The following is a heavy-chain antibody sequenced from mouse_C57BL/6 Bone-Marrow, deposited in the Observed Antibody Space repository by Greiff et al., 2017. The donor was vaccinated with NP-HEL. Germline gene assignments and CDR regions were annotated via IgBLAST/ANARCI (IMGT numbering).Heavy chain of an antibody. V-gene: IGHV5-17*01. CDR3: ARRYRGLYYYAMDY. D-gene: IGHD2-12*01. CDR1: GFTFSDYG. Sequence: EVQRVESGGGLVKPGGSLKLSCAASGFTFSDYGMHWVRQAPEKGLEWVAYISSGSSTIYYADTVKGRFTISRDKAKNTLFLQMTSLRSEDTAMYYCARRYRGLYYYAMDYWGQGTSVTVSS. CDR2: ISSGSSTI. J-gene: IGHJ4*01.